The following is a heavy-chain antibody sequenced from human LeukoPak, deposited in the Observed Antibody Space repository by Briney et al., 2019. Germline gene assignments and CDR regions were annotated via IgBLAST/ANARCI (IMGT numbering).Heavy chain of an antibody. CDR2: INAGNGNT. Sequence: GASVKVSYKASGYTFTSYAMHWVRQAPGQRLEWMGWINAGNGNTKYSQEFQGRVTITRDTSASTAYMELSSLRSEDMAVYYCARGRNRGIAAAGTGYYYYMDVWGKGTTVTVSS. V-gene: IGHV1-3*03. J-gene: IGHJ6*03. CDR3: ARGRNRGIAAAGTGYYYYMDV. CDR1: GYTFTSYA. D-gene: IGHD6-13*01.